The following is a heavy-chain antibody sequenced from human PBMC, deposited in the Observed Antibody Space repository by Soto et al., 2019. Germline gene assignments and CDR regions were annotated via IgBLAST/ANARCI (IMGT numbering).Heavy chain of an antibody. CDR1: GGSISSGGYS. CDR3: ARGGEFKLFDY. D-gene: IGHD3-10*01. Sequence: QLQLQESGSGLVKPSQTLSLTCAVSGGSISSGGYSCSWIRQPPGKGLEWNGYIYPSGSTYYYPSLKRRVTIAVDRSKNQYSQRLSSVTAADSAGYCYARGGEFKLFDYWGQGTLVTVSS. J-gene: IGHJ4*01. V-gene: IGHV4-30-2*01. CDR2: IYPSGST.